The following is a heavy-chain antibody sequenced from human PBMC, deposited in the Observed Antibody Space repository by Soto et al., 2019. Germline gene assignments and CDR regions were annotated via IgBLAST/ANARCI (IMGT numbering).Heavy chain of an antibody. D-gene: IGHD3-10*01. J-gene: IGHJ4*02. CDR2: IYWDNDK. CDR3: ARSLWFGELH. CDR1: GFSLSTTGVG. V-gene: IGHV2-5*02. Sequence: QITLKESGPTLVKPTQTLTLTCSFSGFSLSTTGVGVGWIRQSPGKALEWLAIIYWDNDKRYSPSLKSRVTISKDTSKDQVVITLTNMNPVDTGTYYCARSLWFGELHWGQGALVTVSS.